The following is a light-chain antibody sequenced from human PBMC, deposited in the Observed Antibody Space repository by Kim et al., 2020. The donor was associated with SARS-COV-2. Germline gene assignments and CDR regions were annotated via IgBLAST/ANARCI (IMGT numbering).Light chain of an antibody. V-gene: IGLV3-27*01. CDR1: ILAKKY. Sequence: SVSPEQTARITCSGDILAKKYARWFQQKPGQAPLLIIYKDSERPSGSPERFSGSSSGATVTLTITGAQVEDEADYYCYSAADNNRVFGGGTKLTVL. CDR2: KDS. CDR3: YSAADNNRV. J-gene: IGLJ3*02.